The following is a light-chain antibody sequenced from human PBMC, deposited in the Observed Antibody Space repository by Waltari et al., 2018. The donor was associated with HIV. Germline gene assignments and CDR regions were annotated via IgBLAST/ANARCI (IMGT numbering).Light chain of an antibody. CDR3: SAWDASLGAWM. J-gene: IGLJ3*02. CDR1: TTNIGTNN. Sequence: QSVLTQPPSASGSPGPRTIISCSGRTTNIGTNNVNWYQQLPGTTPRLHMHSNIRRPSGVPDRFSGSRSGTSASLAISGLQSEDEADYYCSAWDASLGAWMFGGGTKLTVL. CDR2: SNI. V-gene: IGLV1-44*01.